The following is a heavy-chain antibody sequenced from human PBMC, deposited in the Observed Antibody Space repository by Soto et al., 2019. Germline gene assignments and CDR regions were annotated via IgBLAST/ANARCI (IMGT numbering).Heavy chain of an antibody. Sequence: PGGSLRLSCAASGFTFSSYGMHWVRQAPGKGLEWVAVISYDGSNKYYADSVKGRFTISRDNSKNTLYLQMNSLRAEDTAVYYCAKDLDDSDPSYYYYGMDVWGQGTTVTVSS. J-gene: IGHJ6*02. CDR3: AKDLDDSDPSYYYYGMDV. D-gene: IGHD3-9*01. V-gene: IGHV3-30*18. CDR1: GFTFSSYG. CDR2: ISYDGSNK.